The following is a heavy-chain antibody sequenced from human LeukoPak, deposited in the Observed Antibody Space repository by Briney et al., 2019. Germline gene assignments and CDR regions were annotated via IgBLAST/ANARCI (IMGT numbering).Heavy chain of an antibody. J-gene: IGHJ6*02. Sequence: GGSLRLSCTGYGFIFGDHAMSWVRQAPGMGLEWVGFIRSRAYGGTTEFAASVKGRFTISRDDSKGIAYLEMNSLETEDTALYYCARGPILLWIHNGMDVWGQGTTVTVSS. CDR2: IRSRAYGGTT. CDR3: ARGPILLWIHNGMDV. V-gene: IGHV3-49*04. CDR1: GFIFGDHA. D-gene: IGHD2-2*01.